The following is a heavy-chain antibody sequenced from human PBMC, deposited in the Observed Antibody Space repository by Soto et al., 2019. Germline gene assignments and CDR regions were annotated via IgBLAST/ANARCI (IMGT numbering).Heavy chain of an antibody. CDR3: ARDRCTTDKCYTHHFDV. CDR1: GYTFTSYG. V-gene: IGHV1-18*04. J-gene: IGHJ6*02. CDR2: ISVYTGNT. D-gene: IGHD2-8*01. Sequence: QVQLVQSGGEVTKPGASVKVSCKSSGYTFTSYGVSWVQQAPGQGLEWLGWISVYTGNTKQAQKFQDRVTLTTEASTSTAYLELRNLRSDDTAVYYCARDRCTTDKCYTHHFDVWGQGTTVTVSS.